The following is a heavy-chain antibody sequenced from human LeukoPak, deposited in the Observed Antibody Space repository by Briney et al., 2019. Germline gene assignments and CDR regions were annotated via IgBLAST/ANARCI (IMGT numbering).Heavy chain of an antibody. Sequence: GGSLRLSCAASGFTFSSYGMHWVRQAPGKGLEWVAVIWYDGSNKYYADSVKGRFTISRDNSKNTLYLQMNSLRAEGTAVYYCAREGRTYYYDSSTYFYWGQGTLVTVSS. D-gene: IGHD3-22*01. J-gene: IGHJ4*02. CDR3: AREGRTYYYDSSTYFY. CDR1: GFTFSSYG. V-gene: IGHV3-33*01. CDR2: IWYDGSNK.